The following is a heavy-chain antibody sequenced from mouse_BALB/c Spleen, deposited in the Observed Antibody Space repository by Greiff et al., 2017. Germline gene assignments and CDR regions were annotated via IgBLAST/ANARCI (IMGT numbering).Heavy chain of an antibody. CDR2: ISSGGGST. V-gene: IGHV5-12-1*01. J-gene: IGHJ3*01. CDR1: GFAFSSYD. CDR3: ARHGQLGLWFAY. D-gene: IGHD3-2*01. Sequence: DVKLVESGGGLVKPGGSLKLSCAASGFAFSSYDMSWVRQTPEKRLEWVAYISSGGGSTYYPDTVKGRFTISRDNAKNTLYLQMSSLKSEDTAMYYCARHGQLGLWFAYWGQGTLVTVSA.